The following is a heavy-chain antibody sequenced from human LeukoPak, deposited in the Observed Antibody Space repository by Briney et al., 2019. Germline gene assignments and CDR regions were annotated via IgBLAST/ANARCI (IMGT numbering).Heavy chain of an antibody. V-gene: IGHV3-48*02. CDR1: GFTFNLYS. Sequence: GGSLRLSCAASGFTFNLYSMNWVRKAPGKGLEWVSYISSSSSSTIYYADSVKGRFTISRDNAKNSLYLQMNSLRDEDTAVYYCARDLSATYYFDFWGQGTPVTVSS. D-gene: IGHD3-10*01. CDR2: ISSSSSSTI. J-gene: IGHJ4*02. CDR3: ARDLSATYYFDF.